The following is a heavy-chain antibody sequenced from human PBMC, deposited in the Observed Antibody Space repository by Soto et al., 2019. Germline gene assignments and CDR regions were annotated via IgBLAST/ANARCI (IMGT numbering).Heavy chain of an antibody. D-gene: IGHD6-13*01. Sequence: GGSLRLSCAASGFTVSSTYMTWVRQAPGKGLEWVSVIYGGLTTSYADSVKGRFTISRDNSKNTVFLQMNSLRGEDTAVYYCARDRIEAAGTPRFNYYYGMDVWGQGTTVTVSS. CDR2: IYGGLTT. CDR1: GFTVSSTY. J-gene: IGHJ6*02. V-gene: IGHV3-53*01. CDR3: ARDRIEAAGTPRFNYYYGMDV.